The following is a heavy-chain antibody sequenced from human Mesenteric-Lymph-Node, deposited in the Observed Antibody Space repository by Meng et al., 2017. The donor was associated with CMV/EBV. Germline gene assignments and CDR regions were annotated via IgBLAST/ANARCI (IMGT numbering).Heavy chain of an antibody. D-gene: IGHD4-17*01. CDR1: GFTFSSYE. V-gene: IGHV3-21*05. CDR2: ISSSSSYI. Sequence: GESLKISCAASGFTFSSYEMNWVRQAPGKGLEWVSYISSSSSYIYYADSVKGRFTISRDNAKNSLYLQMNSLRAEDTAVYYCARSHGDIYYYGMDVWGQGTTVTVSS. J-gene: IGHJ6*02. CDR3: ARSHGDIYYYGMDV.